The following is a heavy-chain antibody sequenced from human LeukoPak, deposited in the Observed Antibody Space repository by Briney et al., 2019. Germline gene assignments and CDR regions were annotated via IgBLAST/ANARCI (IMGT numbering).Heavy chain of an antibody. V-gene: IGHV4-38-2*01. D-gene: IGHD6-6*01. CDR2: IYHSGST. CDR1: GYSISSGYY. J-gene: IGHJ3*02. CDR3: ARGVAALHAFDI. Sequence: KASETLSLTCAVSGYSISSGYYWGWIRQPPGKGLEWIGSIYHSGSTYYNPSLKSRVTISVDTSKNQFSLKLSSVTAADTAVYYCARGVAALHAFDIWGQGTMVTVSS.